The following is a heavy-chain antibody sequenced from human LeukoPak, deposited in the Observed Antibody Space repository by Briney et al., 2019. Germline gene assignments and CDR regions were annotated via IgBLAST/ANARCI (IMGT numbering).Heavy chain of an antibody. CDR1: GYTFTGYY. CDR3: ARDLSAARGWAWL. CDR2: INPNSGGT. J-gene: IGHJ2*01. Sequence: GASVKVSCKASGYTFTGYYMHWVRQAPGQGLEWMGWINPNSGGTNYAQKFQGRVTMTRDTSISTACMELSRLRSDDTAVYYCARDLSAARGWAWLWGRGTLVPVSS. D-gene: IGHD6-6*01. V-gene: IGHV1-2*02.